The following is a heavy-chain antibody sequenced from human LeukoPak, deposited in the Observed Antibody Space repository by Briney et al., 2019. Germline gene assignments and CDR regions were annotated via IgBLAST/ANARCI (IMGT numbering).Heavy chain of an antibody. J-gene: IGHJ3*02. CDR1: GGTFSSYA. CDR3: ARRATHDAFDI. Sequence: ASVKVSCKASGGTFSSYAISWVRQAPGQGLEWMGGIIPIFGTANYAQKFQGRVTVTADESTSTAYMELSSLRSEDTAVYYCARRATHDAFDIWGQGTMVTVSS. CDR2: IIPIFGTA. V-gene: IGHV1-69*13. D-gene: IGHD1-26*01.